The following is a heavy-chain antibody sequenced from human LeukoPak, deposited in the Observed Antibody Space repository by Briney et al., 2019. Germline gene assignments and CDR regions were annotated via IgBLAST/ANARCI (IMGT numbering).Heavy chain of an antibody. CDR1: GYTFSSAW. J-gene: IGHJ6*04. V-gene: IGHV3-48*04. CDR2: ISSSGSTI. Sequence: GGSLRLSCAGTGYTFSSAWMHWVRQAPGKGLEWVSYISSSGSTIYYADSVKGRFTISGDNAKNSLYLQMNSLRAEDTAVYYCAELGITMIGGVWGKGTTVTISS. CDR3: AELGITMIGGV. D-gene: IGHD3-10*02.